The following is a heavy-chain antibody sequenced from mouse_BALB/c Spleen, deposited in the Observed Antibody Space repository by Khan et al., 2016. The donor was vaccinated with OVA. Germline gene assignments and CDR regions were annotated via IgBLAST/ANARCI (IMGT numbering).Heavy chain of an antibody. Sequence: EVKLLESGPGLVKPSQSLSLTCTVTGYSITSDYAWNWIRQFPGNKLEWMGFISYSGNTNYNPSLKSRISITRDISKNQFFLQLNSVTTEDTATYYCARVYGGDFDYWGQGTTLTVSS. CDR1: GYSITSDYA. D-gene: IGHD1-1*01. J-gene: IGHJ2*01. CDR2: ISYSGNT. CDR3: ARVYGGDFDY. V-gene: IGHV3-2*02.